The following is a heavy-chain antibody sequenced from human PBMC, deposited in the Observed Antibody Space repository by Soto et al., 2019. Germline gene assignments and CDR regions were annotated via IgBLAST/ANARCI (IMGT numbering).Heavy chain of an antibody. V-gene: IGHV3-23*01. CDR1: GFTFSSYA. D-gene: IGHD3-9*01. J-gene: IGHJ5*02. CDR3: AKDTDYDILTGYYGWFDP. Sequence: GGSLRLSCAASGFTFSSYAMSWVRQAPGKGLEWVSAISGSGGSTYYADSVKGRFTISRDNSKNTLYLQMNSLRAEDTAVYYCAKDTDYDILTGYYGWFDPWGQGTLVTVSS. CDR2: ISGSGGST.